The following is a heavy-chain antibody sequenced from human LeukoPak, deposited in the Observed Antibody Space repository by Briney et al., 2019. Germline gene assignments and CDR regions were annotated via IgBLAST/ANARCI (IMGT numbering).Heavy chain of an antibody. Sequence: GASVKVSCKASGYTFTSYGISWVRQAPGQGLEWMGGIIPIFGTANYAQKFQGRVTITTDESTSTAYMELSSLRSEYTAVYYCARSEDNSSGDYWGQGTLVTVSS. J-gene: IGHJ4*02. CDR2: IIPIFGTA. CDR3: ARSEDNSSGDY. V-gene: IGHV1-69*05. D-gene: IGHD6-19*01. CDR1: GYTFTSYG.